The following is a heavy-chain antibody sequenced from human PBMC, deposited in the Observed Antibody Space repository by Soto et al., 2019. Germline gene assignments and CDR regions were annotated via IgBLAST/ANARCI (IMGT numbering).Heavy chain of an antibody. CDR2: IKQDGSEK. CDR1: GFPFSSYA. Sequence: GGSLRLSCAASGFPFSSYAMSWVRQAPGKGLEWVANIKQDGSEKYYVDSVKGRFTISRDNAKNSLYLQMNSLRAEDTAVYYCARDPNIVLVPAALRSYYYYYGMDVWGQGTTVTVSS. D-gene: IGHD2-2*01. J-gene: IGHJ6*02. V-gene: IGHV3-7*01. CDR3: ARDPNIVLVPAALRSYYYYYGMDV.